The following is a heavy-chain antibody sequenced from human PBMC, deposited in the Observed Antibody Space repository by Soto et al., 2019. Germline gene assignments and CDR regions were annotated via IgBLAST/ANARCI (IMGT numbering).Heavy chain of an antibody. Sequence: EVQLVESGGGLVQPGGSLRLSCAAPGFTFSSYWMSWVRQAPGKGLEWVANIKQDGSEKYYVDSVKGRFTISRDNAKNSLYLQMNSLRAEDTAVYYCARDGPPGYWGQGTLVTVSS. CDR2: IKQDGSEK. CDR3: ARDGPPGY. V-gene: IGHV3-7*01. CDR1: GFTFSSYW. J-gene: IGHJ4*02.